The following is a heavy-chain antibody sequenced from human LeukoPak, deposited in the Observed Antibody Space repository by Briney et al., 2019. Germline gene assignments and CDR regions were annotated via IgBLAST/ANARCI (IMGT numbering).Heavy chain of an antibody. CDR2: ISSSGSTI. V-gene: IGHV3-11*01. D-gene: IGHD6-6*01. Sequence: GGSLRLSCAASGFTFSDYYMSWIRQAPGKGLEWVSYISSSGSTIYYADSEKGRFTISRDNAKNSLYLQMNSLRAEDTAVYYCARVCSSSSGGWFDPWGQGTLVTVSS. J-gene: IGHJ5*02. CDR1: GFTFSDYY. CDR3: ARVCSSSSGGWFDP.